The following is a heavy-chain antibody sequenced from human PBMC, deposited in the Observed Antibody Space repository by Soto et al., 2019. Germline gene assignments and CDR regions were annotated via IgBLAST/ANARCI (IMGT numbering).Heavy chain of an antibody. J-gene: IGHJ4*02. D-gene: IGHD1-26*01. CDR2: IKQDGSEK. V-gene: IGHV3-7*01. CDR1: GFTFSSYW. CDR3: AGVDELTAGYFDY. Sequence: LRLSCAASGFTFSSYWMSWVRQAPGKGLEWVANIKQDGSEKYYVDSVKGRFTISRDNAKNSLYLQMNSLRAEDTAVYYCAGVDELTAGYFDYWGQGTLVTVSS.